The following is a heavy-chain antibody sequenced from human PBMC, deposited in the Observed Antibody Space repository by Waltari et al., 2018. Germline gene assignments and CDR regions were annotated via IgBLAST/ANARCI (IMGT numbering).Heavy chain of an antibody. V-gene: IGHV5-51*01. CDR1: GYDFSAYW. CDR3: VKGLVGGYERGWFDP. J-gene: IGHJ5*02. CDR2: IYPGNADT. Sequence: EVQLVQSGAEVKKPGESLRISGKGYGYDFSAYWSGWVRQMSGRGLEWMGSIYPGNADTTYSPSFEGQVTISADKSINTAFLQWRSLRASDTALFYCVKGLVGGYERGWFDPWGQGTLVTVSS. D-gene: IGHD3-22*01.